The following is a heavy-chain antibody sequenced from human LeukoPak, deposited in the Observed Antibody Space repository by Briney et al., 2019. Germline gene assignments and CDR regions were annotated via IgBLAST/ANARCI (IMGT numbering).Heavy chain of an antibody. CDR1: GGSFGDFY. Sequence: SETLSLTCAVYGGSFGDFYWSWIRQPPGKGLEWIGEINHSGSTNYNPSLKSRVTISVDTSKNQFSLKFSSVTAADTAVYYCASRYFRHAFDIWGQGTMVTVSS. CDR3: ASRYFRHAFDI. J-gene: IGHJ3*02. CDR2: INHSGST. D-gene: IGHD3-9*01. V-gene: IGHV4-34*01.